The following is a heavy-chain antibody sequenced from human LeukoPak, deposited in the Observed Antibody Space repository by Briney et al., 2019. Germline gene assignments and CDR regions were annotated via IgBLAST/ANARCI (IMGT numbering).Heavy chain of an antibody. V-gene: IGHV1-69*13. Sequence: VASVKVSCKTSGYTFSSFGVTWVRQAPGQGLEWMGGIIPIFGTANYAQKFQGRVTITADESTSTAYMELSSLRSEDTAVYYCASIAAAGPHNWFDPWGRGTLVTVSS. D-gene: IGHD6-13*01. CDR2: IIPIFGTA. CDR1: GYTFSSFG. J-gene: IGHJ5*02. CDR3: ASIAAAGPHNWFDP.